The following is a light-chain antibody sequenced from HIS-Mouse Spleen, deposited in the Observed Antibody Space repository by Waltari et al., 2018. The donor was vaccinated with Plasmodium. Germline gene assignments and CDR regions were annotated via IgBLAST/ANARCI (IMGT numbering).Light chain of an antibody. CDR2: GAS. CDR1: QSVSSN. J-gene: IGKJ3*01. Sequence: DIVMTQSPATLSASPGDRATISCRASQSVSSNLTWYQQKPGQAPRLLIYGASNRATGIPARFSGSGSGTEFTLTISSLQSEDFAAYYCQQYDNWSFTFGPGTKVDIK. CDR3: QQYDNWSFT. V-gene: IGKV3-15*01.